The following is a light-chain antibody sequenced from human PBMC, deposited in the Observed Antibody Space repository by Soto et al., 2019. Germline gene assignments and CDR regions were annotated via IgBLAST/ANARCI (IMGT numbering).Light chain of an antibody. CDR3: QQYGSSPRT. Sequence: EVVLTQSPGTLSLSPGERATLSCRASQSVSNSYLAWYQQKPGQAPSLLIYGASSRVTGIPDRFSGSGSGTDFTLTISRLEPEDFAMYYCQQYGSSPRTFGQGTKVDIK. CDR2: GAS. CDR1: QSVSNSY. V-gene: IGKV3-20*01. J-gene: IGKJ1*01.